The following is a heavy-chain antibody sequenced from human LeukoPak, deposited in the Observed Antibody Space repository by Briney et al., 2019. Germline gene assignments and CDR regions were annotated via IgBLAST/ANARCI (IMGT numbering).Heavy chain of an antibody. CDR1: GNSISSGDNY. J-gene: IGHJ5*02. CDR2: IYTSGST. V-gene: IGHV4-61*02. D-gene: IGHD6-13*01. Sequence: PSETLSLTCTVSGNSISSGDNYWSWIRQPAGKGLEWIGRIYTSGSTNYNPSLKSRVTISVDTSKNQFSLKLSSVTAADTAVYYCARGATRFSSSWASFDPWGQGTLVTVSS. CDR3: ARGATRFSSSWASFDP.